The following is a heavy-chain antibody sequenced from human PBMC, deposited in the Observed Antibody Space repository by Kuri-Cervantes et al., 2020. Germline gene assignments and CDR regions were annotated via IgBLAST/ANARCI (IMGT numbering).Heavy chain of an antibody. CDR3: ARIRITMVRGVIARRYYFDY. CDR2: IYPGDSDT. D-gene: IGHD3-10*01. CDR1: GYSFTSYW. J-gene: IGHJ4*02. Sequence: KVSCKGSGYSFTSYWIGWVRQMPGKGLEWMGIIYPGDSDTRYSPSFQGQVTTSADKSISTAYLQWSSLKASDTAMYYCARIRITMVRGVIARRYYFDYWGQGTLVTDSS. V-gene: IGHV5-51*01.